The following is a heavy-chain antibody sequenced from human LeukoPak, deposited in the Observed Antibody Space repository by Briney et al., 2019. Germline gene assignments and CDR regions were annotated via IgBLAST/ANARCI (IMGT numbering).Heavy chain of an antibody. CDR3: ARERADDYGNWFDP. CDR2: INPNGGGT. V-gene: IGHV1-2*02. Sequence: ASVKVSCKASGYTFTGYYMHWVRQAPGQGLEWMGWINPNGGGTNYAQKFQGRVTMTRDTSISTAYMELSRLRSDDTAVYYCARERADDYGNWFDPWGQGTLVTVSS. D-gene: IGHD4-17*01. CDR1: GYTFTGYY. J-gene: IGHJ5*02.